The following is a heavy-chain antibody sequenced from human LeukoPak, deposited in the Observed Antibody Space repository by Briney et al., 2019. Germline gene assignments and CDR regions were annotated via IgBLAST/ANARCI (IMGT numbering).Heavy chain of an antibody. CDR1: GGSFSGYY. Sequence: SETLSLTCAVSGGSFSGYYWSWIRQPPGKGLEWIGEINHSGSTNYNPSLKSRVTISVDTSKNQFSLKLSSLTAADTAVYYCAGVPRRSGSYYYYYGMDVWGQGTTVTVSS. CDR2: INHSGST. V-gene: IGHV4-34*01. D-gene: IGHD3-10*01. J-gene: IGHJ6*02. CDR3: AGVPRRSGSYYYYYGMDV.